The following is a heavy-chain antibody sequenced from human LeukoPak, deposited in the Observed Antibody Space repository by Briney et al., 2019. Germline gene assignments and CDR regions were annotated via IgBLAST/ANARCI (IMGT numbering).Heavy chain of an antibody. D-gene: IGHD4-17*01. CDR2: ISGSGSGGST. V-gene: IGHV3-23*01. CDR3: AKLLAVTTSDYFNY. J-gene: IGHJ4*02. CDR1: GFTFSSYA. Sequence: PGGSLRLSCAASGFTFSSYAMSWVRQAPGKGLEWVSTISGSGSGGSTYYADSVKGRFTISRDNSKDTLYLQMNSLRAEDTAVYYCAKLLAVTTSDYFNYCGQGTLVTVSS.